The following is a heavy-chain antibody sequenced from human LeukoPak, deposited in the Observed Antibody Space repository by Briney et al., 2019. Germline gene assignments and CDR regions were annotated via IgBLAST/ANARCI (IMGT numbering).Heavy chain of an antibody. J-gene: IGHJ5*02. D-gene: IGHD2-2*01. Sequence: ASVKVSCKASGYTFTGYYMHWVRQAPGQGLEWMGWINPNSGGTNYAQKFQGRVTMTRDTSISTAYMELSRLRSDDTAVYYCARAQDIVVVPAASHWFDPWGQGTLVTVSS. V-gene: IGHV1-2*02. CDR2: INPNSGGT. CDR3: ARAQDIVVVPAASHWFDP. CDR1: GYTFTGYY.